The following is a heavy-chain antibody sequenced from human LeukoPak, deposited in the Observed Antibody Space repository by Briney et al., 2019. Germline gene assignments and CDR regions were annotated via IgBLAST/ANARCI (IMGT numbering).Heavy chain of an antibody. CDR3: ARFGYSHGYGWGGGYYYYYMDV. CDR1: GLTFSNYW. CDR2: IQQDGTEK. D-gene: IGHD5-18*01. V-gene: IGHV3-7*01. J-gene: IGHJ6*03. Sequence: GGSLRLSCVVSGLTFSNYWMTWVRQAPGKGLEWVANIQQDGTEKYYVDSVEGRFTIFRDNAKNSVYLQMNSLRAEDTAVYYCARFGYSHGYGWGGGYYYYYMDVWGKGTTVTVSS.